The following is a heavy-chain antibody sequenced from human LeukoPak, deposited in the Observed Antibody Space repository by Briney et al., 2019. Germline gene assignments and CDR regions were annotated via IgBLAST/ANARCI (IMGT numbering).Heavy chain of an antibody. CDR2: IWYDGSND. J-gene: IGHJ4*02. D-gene: IGHD6-13*01. CDR1: GFSFRDYG. Sequence: PGRSLRLSCAASGFSFRDYGMHWVRQAPGKGLEWLAVIWYDGSNDRYADSVKGRFTISRDNSKNTLYVQMNSLRVEDTAVYYCVRDGPSGYSTPFDYWGQGTLVTVSS. CDR3: VRDGPSGYSTPFDY. V-gene: IGHV3-33*01.